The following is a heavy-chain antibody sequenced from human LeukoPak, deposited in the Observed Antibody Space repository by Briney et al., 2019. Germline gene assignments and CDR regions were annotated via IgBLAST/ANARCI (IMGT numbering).Heavy chain of an antibody. CDR3: ARPYDSGYRGAFDI. CDR1: GFTFSSYG. J-gene: IGHJ3*02. D-gene: IGHD5-12*01. Sequence: TGGSLRLSCAASGFTFSSYGMYWVRQAPGKGLEWVAVISYDGSNKYYADSLKGRFTISRDNSKNTLYLQMNSLRVEDTAVYYCARPYDSGYRGAFDIWGQGTMVTVSS. V-gene: IGHV3-30*03. CDR2: ISYDGSNK.